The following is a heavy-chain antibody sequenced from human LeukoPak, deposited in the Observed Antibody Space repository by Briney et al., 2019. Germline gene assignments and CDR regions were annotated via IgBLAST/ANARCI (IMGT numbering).Heavy chain of an antibody. Sequence: SETLSLTCTVSGGSISSYYWSWIRQPPGKGLEWIGYIYYSGSTNYNPSLKSRVTISVDTSKNQFSLKLSSVTAADTAVYYCARGRGYSYGYGYYYYYMDVWGKGTTVTVSS. CDR3: ARGRGYSYGYGYYYYYMDV. CDR1: GGSISSYY. J-gene: IGHJ6*03. V-gene: IGHV4-59*01. D-gene: IGHD5-18*01. CDR2: IYYSGST.